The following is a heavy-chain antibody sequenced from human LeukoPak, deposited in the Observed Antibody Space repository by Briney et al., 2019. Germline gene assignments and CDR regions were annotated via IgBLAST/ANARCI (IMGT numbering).Heavy chain of an antibody. CDR2: ISSSSRYI. J-gene: IGHJ3*02. CDR3: ARCFDI. V-gene: IGHV3-21*04. Sequence: GGSLRLSCAASGFTFSNYNMNWVRQAPGKGLEWVSSISSSSRYIYYADSVKGRFTISRDNAKNSLYLQMNSLRAEDTAVYYCARCFDIWGQGTMVTVSS. CDR1: GFTFSNYN.